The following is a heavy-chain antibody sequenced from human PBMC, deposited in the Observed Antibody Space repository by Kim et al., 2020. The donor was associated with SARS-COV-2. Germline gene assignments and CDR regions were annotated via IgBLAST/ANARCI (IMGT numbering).Heavy chain of an antibody. D-gene: IGHD3-10*01. V-gene: IGHV4-39*07. Sequence: LKSRVTISVETSKNQFSLKLSSVTAADTAVYYCARATTLWFGELLSWFDPWGQGTLVTVSS. J-gene: IGHJ5*02. CDR3: ARATTLWFGELLSWFDP.